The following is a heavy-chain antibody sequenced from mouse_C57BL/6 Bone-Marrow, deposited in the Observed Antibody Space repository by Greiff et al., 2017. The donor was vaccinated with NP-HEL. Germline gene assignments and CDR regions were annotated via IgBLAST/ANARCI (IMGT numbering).Heavy chain of an antibody. CDR1: GFTFSSYA. CDR2: ISSGGDYI. D-gene: IGHD1-1*01. CDR3: TRDRHYYGSSPFAY. V-gene: IGHV5-9-1*02. J-gene: IGHJ3*01. Sequence: EVQVVESGEGLVKPGGSLKLSCAASGFTFSSYAMSWVRPTPEKRLEWVAYISSGGDYIYYADTVKGRFTISRDNARNTLYLQMRSLKSEDTAMYYCTRDRHYYGSSPFAYWGQGTLVTVSA.